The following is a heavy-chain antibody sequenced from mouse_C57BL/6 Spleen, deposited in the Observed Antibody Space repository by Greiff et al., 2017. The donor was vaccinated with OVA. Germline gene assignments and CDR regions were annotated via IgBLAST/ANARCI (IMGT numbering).Heavy chain of an antibody. CDR2: ISNGGGST. J-gene: IGHJ4*01. CDR1: GFTFSDYY. D-gene: IGHD1-1*01. V-gene: IGHV5-12*01. Sequence: VESGGGLVQPGGSLKLSCAASGFTFSDYYMYWVRQTPEKRLEWVAYISNGGGSTYYPDTVKGRFTISRDNAKNTLYLQMSRLKSEDTAMYYCARHNLLLRYYYAMDYWGQGTSVTVSS. CDR3: ARHNLLLRYYYAMDY.